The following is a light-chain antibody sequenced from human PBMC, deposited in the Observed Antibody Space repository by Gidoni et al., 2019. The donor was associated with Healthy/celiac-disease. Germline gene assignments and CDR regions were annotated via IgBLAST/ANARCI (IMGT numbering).Light chain of an antibody. Sequence: DIVMTQSPDSLAVSLGERDTINCKSSQSVLYSSNNKNFLAWYQQKPGQPPKLLIYWASTRESGVPDRFSGSGSRTDFSLTISRLQAEYVAVCFCQQYYGTPLTFGGGTKVQIK. CDR3: QQYYGTPLT. V-gene: IGKV4-1*01. CDR2: WAS. CDR1: QSVLYSSNNKNF. J-gene: IGKJ4*01.